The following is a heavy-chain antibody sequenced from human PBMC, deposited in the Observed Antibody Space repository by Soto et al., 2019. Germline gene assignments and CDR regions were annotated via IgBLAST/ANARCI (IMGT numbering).Heavy chain of an antibody. J-gene: IGHJ4*02. V-gene: IGHV3-30*03. D-gene: IGHD1-26*01. CDR1: GFTFSHSG. CDR3: ERDRYFGCYFDY. CDR2: ISYDGRNK. Sequence: GGSLRLSCAASGFTFSHSGMHWVRQAPGKGLEWVTVISYDGRNKYYVDSVKGRFTISRDNSNNMLYLQLNSLRAEDAAVYYCERDRYFGCYFDYWGQGTPVTVSS.